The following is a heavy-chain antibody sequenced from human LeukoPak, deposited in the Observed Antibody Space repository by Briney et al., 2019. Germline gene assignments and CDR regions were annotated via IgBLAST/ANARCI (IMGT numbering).Heavy chain of an antibody. Sequence: SETLSLTCAVYGGSFSGYYWSWIRQPPGKGLEWIGYIYHSGSTYYNPSLKSRVTISVDRSKNQFSLKLSSVTAADTAVYYCARGFLDYGDYGAFDIWGRGTMVTVSS. V-gene: IGHV4-34*01. J-gene: IGHJ3*02. CDR1: GGSFSGYY. D-gene: IGHD4-17*01. CDR3: ARGFLDYGDYGAFDI. CDR2: IYHSGST.